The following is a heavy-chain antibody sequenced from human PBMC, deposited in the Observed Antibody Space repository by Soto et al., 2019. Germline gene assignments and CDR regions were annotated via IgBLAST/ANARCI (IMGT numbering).Heavy chain of an antibody. D-gene: IGHD3-22*01. CDR3: ARQIYDSDTGPNFQYYFDS. Sequence: GESLKISCKGSGYSFAGYWITWVRQKPGKGLEWMGRIDPSDSQTYYSPSFRGHVTTSVTKSITTVFLQWSSLRASDTAMYYCARQIYDSDTGPNFQYYFDSWGQGTPVTVSS. CDR2: IDPSDSQT. V-gene: IGHV5-10-1*01. J-gene: IGHJ4*02. CDR1: GYSFAGYW.